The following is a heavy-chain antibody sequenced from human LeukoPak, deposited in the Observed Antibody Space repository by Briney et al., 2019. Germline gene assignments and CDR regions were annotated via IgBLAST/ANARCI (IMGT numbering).Heavy chain of an antibody. V-gene: IGHV4-59*12. D-gene: IGHD6-13*01. CDR1: GGSINNYY. CDR3: ARMWKGGYYLDY. CDR2: IYYSGNT. J-gene: IGHJ4*02. Sequence: PSETLSLTCTVSGGSINNYYWSWIRQPPGKGLEWIGYIYYSGNTYYNPSLKSRVTISVDTSKNQFSLKLSSVTAADTAVYYCARMWKGGYYLDYWGQGTLVTVSS.